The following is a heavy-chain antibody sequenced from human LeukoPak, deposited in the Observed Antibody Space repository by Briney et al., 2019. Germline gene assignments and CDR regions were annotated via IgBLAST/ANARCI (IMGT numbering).Heavy chain of an antibody. D-gene: IGHD2-15*01. CDR1: GFTSSSYW. CDR2: IKQDGSEK. Sequence: GGSLRLSCAVSGFTSSSYWMSWVRQAPGKGLEWVANIKQDGSEKYYVDSVKGRFTISRDNAKNSLYLQMNSLRAEDTAVYYCARAPYCIGGSCRFNYWGQGTLVTVSS. CDR3: ARAPYCIGGSCRFNY. V-gene: IGHV3-7*03. J-gene: IGHJ4*02.